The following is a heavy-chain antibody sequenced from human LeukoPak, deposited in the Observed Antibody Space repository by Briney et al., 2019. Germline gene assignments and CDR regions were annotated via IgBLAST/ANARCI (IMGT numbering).Heavy chain of an antibody. Sequence: GRSLRLSCAASGFTFIAYGMHWVRQAPGKGLEWVAVTSYDGRNKYYTGSVKGRFTISRDNSRNTLYLQMNSLTSEDTAMYYCAKGGGSGYGSGTLSDWGQGTLVTVSS. CDR3: AKGGGSGYGSGTLSD. CDR2: TSYDGRNK. D-gene: IGHD3-10*01. J-gene: IGHJ4*02. CDR1: GFTFIAYG. V-gene: IGHV3-30*18.